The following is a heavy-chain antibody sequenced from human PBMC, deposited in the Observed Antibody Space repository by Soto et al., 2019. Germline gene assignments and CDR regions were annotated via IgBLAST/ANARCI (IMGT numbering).Heavy chain of an antibody. CDR1: GGSISSSSYY. CDR3: ARDHYYDSSGSPYAFDI. CDR2: IYYSGST. Sequence: ASETLSLTCTVSGGSISSSSYYWGWIRQPPGKGLEWIGSIYYSGSTYYNPSLKSRVTISVDTSKNQFSLKLSSVTAADTAVYYCARDHYYDSSGSPYAFDIWGQGTMVTVSS. J-gene: IGHJ3*02. V-gene: IGHV4-39*07. D-gene: IGHD3-22*01.